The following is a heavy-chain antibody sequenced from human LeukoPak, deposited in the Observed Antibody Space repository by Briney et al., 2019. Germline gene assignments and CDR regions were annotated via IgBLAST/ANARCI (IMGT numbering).Heavy chain of an antibody. CDR2: INPDSGGT. CDR3: ARADRLDGGPYLIGP. D-gene: IGHD2-21*01. CDR1: GYYFSDYY. Sequence: SVKVSCKTSGYYFSDYYMHWVRQAPGQGLEWMGWINPDSGGTSSAQKFQGRVTMTRDTSITTVYMEVNWLTSDDTAIYYCARADRLDGGPYLIGPWGQGTLVTVSS. V-gene: IGHV1-2*02. J-gene: IGHJ5*02.